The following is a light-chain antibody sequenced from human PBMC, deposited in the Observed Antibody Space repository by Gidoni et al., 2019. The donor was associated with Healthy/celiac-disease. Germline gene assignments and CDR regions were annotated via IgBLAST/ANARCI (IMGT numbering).Light chain of an antibody. Sequence: SYELTQPSSVSVSPGQTARITCSGDVLAKKKYARWFQQKPGQAPVLVIYKDNERPSGIPERFSGSSSGTTVTLTISGAQVEDEADYYCYSAADNNLGVFGGGTKLTVL. CDR3: YSAADNNLGV. CDR2: KDN. V-gene: IGLV3-27*01. CDR1: VLAKKKY. J-gene: IGLJ2*01.